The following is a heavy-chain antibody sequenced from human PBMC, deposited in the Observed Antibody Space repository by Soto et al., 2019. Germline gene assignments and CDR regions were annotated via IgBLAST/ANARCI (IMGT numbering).Heavy chain of an antibody. Sequence: EVQLLESGGGLVQPGGSLRLSCAASGFTFSSYAMTWVRQAPGKGLEGGSAISGSGGSTYYADSVKGRFTISRDNSRFSLYVQMSSLRADDTAVYYCAKDETCGFPTVTTYYFDYWRRGTLVTVSS. CDR3: AKDETCGFPTVTTYYFDY. CDR2: ISGSGGST. J-gene: IGHJ4*02. D-gene: IGHD4-17*01. V-gene: IGHV3-23*01. CDR1: GFTFSSYA.